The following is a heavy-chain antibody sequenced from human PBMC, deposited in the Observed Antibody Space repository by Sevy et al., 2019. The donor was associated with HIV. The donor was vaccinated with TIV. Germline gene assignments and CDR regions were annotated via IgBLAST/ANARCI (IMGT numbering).Heavy chain of an antibody. Sequence: ASVKVSCKASGYTFTGYSMHWVRQAPGQGLEWMGWINPDSGGPNYAPKFQGRVTLTRDTSISTAYMELSRLKSDDTAVYYCVRDDRDGYFDYWGQGTLVTVSS. CDR3: VRDDRDGYFDY. V-gene: IGHV1-2*02. CDR2: INPDSGGP. CDR1: GYTFTGYS. J-gene: IGHJ4*02.